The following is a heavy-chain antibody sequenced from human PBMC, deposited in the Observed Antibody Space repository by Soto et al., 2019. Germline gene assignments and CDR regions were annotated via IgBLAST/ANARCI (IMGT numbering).Heavy chain of an antibody. Sequence: GGSLRLSCAASGFTVSSNYMTWVRQAPGKGLEWVSYISSSSSSTIYYADSVKGRFTISRDNAKNSLYLQMNSLRAEDTAVYYCANLGELFQRAFDYWGQGTLVTVSS. CDR3: ANLGELFQRAFDY. V-gene: IGHV3-48*01. D-gene: IGHD3-10*01. J-gene: IGHJ4*02. CDR2: ISSSSSSTI. CDR1: GFTVSSNY.